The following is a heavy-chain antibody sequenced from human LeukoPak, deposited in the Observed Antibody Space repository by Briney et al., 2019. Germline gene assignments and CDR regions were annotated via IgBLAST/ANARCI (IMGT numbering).Heavy chain of an antibody. CDR2: ISGSGGST. CDR1: GFTFSSYA. J-gene: IGHJ4*02. D-gene: IGHD3-9*01. Sequence: PGGSLRLSCAASGFTFSSYAMSWVRQASGKGLEWVSAISGSGGSTYYADSVKGRFTISRDNSKNTLYLQMNSLRAEDTAVYYCAKDTSILTGYYAFDYWGQGTLVTVSS. CDR3: AKDTSILTGYYAFDY. V-gene: IGHV3-23*01.